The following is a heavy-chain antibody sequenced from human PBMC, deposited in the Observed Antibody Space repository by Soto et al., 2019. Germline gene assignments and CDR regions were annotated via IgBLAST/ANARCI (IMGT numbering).Heavy chain of an antibody. CDR2: ISSSGSTI. CDR1: GFTFSSYE. J-gene: IGHJ4*02. D-gene: IGHD6-19*01. CDR3: ARGQYSSGGGYFDY. V-gene: IGHV3-48*03. Sequence: EVQLVESGGGLVQPGGSLRLSCAASGFTFSSYEMNWVRQAPGKGLEWVSYISSSGSTIYYADSVKGRFTISRDNAKNSLYRQMNSLGAGDTAVYYCARGQYSSGGGYFDYWGQETLVTVSS.